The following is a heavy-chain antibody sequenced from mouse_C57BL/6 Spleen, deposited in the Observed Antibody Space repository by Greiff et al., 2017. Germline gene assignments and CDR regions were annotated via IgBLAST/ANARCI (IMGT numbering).Heavy chain of an antibody. Sequence: QVQLQQSGAELARPGASVKLSCKASGYTFTSYGISWVKQRTGQGLEWIGEIYPRSGNTYYNEKFKGKATLTADKSSSTAYMELRSLTSEDSAVYVSAREELTTVVATRDFEVGGTGTTVTVAS. J-gene: IGHJ1*03. D-gene: IGHD1-1*01. CDR1: GYTFTSYG. CDR3: AREELTTVVATRDFEV. CDR2: IYPRSGNT. V-gene: IGHV1-81*01.